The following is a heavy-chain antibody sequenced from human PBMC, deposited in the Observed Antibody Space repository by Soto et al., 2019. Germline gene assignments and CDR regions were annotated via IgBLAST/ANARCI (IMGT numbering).Heavy chain of an antibody. CDR2: ISYDGSNK. Sequence: PGGSLRLSCAASGFNFSTSGMHWVRQAPGKGLEWVAVISYDGSNKYYADSVKGRFTISRDNSKNTLYLQMNSLRAEDTAVYYCAKGDSSGWYYFDYWGQGTLVTVSS. D-gene: IGHD6-19*01. CDR3: AKGDSSGWYYFDY. V-gene: IGHV3-30*18. CDR1: GFNFSTSG. J-gene: IGHJ4*02.